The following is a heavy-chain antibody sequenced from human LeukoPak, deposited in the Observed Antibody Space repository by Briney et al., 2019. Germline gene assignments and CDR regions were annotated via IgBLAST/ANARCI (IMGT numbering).Heavy chain of an antibody. V-gene: IGHV4-30-4*08. J-gene: IGHJ4*02. CDR1: GGSISSGDYY. D-gene: IGHD3-22*01. CDR3: ARDRNYYDSSGYYFDY. Sequence: SETLSLTCTVSGGSISSGDYYWSWIRQPPGKGLEWIGYIYYSGSTYYNPSLKSRVTISVGTSKNQFSLKLSSVTAADTAVYYCARDRNYYDSSGYYFDYWGQGTLVTASS. CDR2: IYYSGST.